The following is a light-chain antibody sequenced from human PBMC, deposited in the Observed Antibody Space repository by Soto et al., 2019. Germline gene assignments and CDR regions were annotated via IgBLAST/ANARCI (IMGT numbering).Light chain of an antibody. V-gene: IGLV2-23*01. Sequence: QSALTQPASVSGSPGQSITISCTGTSSDVGSHNLVSWYQQYPGKAPKLIISEASKRPSGVSNRFSGSKSGSTASLTISGLQAEDEADYYCGSNAPSSNYVFGTGTKLTVL. J-gene: IGLJ1*01. CDR3: GSNAPSSNYV. CDR1: SSDVGSHNL. CDR2: EAS.